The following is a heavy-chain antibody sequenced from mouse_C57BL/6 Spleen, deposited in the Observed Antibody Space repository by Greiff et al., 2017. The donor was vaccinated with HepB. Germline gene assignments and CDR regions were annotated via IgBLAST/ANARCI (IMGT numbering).Heavy chain of an antibody. CDR3: ARRYDYDGSSWFAY. V-gene: IGHV1-69*01. CDR2: IDPSDSYT. J-gene: IGHJ3*01. D-gene: IGHD2-4*01. CDR1: GYTFTSYW. Sequence: QVQLQQPGAELVMPGASVKLSCKASGYTFTSYWMHWVKQRPGQGLEWIGEIDPSDSYTNYNQKFKGKSRLTVDKSSSTSYMQLSSLTSEDSAVYYCARRYDYDGSSWFAYWGQGTLVTVSA.